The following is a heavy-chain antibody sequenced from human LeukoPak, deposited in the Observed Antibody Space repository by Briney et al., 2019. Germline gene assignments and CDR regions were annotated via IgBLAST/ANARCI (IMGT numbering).Heavy chain of an antibody. Sequence: SVKVSCKASGGTFSRYGINWVRQAPGQGLEWMGGIIPIFGAANYAQKLQGRVTMTTDTSTSTAYMELRSLRSDDTAVYYCARDYVAYYDFWSGYRAWYFDLWGRGTLVTVSS. J-gene: IGHJ2*01. CDR3: ARDYVAYYDFWSGYRAWYFDL. CDR2: IIPIFGAA. V-gene: IGHV1-69*05. D-gene: IGHD3-3*01. CDR1: GGTFSRYG.